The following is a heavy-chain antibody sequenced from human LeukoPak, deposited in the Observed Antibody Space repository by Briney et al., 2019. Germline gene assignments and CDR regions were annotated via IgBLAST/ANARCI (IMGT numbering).Heavy chain of an antibody. Sequence: PGGSLRLSCAASGFTFSSYAMSWVRQAPGKGLEWLSALTGSGSSTYYADSVKGRFTISRDNSMNTLSLQMNSLRAEDTALYYCAKDRYSSGRVVDYWGQGTLVTVSS. CDR1: GFTFSSYA. CDR2: LTGSGSST. V-gene: IGHV3-23*01. J-gene: IGHJ4*02. D-gene: IGHD6-19*01. CDR3: AKDRYSSGRVVDY.